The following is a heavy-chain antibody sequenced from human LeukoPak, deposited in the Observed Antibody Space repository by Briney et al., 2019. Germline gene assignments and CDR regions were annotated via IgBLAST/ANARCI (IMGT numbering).Heavy chain of an antibody. V-gene: IGHV3-30-3*01. D-gene: IGHD6-13*01. Sequence: GGPRRLPCAAPGFTFSSYAMHGVGQAPGKGRDWVAVIAYDSSNTYCADSVKGRFTISRDNSKNPLYLQMNSLRTEDPALYYCAKGGQEAAATVPFDYWGQGTLVTVSS. J-gene: IGHJ4*02. CDR2: IAYDSSNT. CDR1: GFTFSSYA. CDR3: AKGGQEAAATVPFDY.